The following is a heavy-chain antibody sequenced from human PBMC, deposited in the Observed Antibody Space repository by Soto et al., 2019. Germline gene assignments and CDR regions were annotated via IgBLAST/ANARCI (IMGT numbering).Heavy chain of an antibody. CDR3: ARINDYGDYGSDY. CDR2: IYYTGIT. V-gene: IGHV4-59*08. CDR1: YASINNYH. J-gene: IGHJ4*02. D-gene: IGHD4-17*01. Sequence: SETLSLTCTVSYASINNYHWTWIRQPPGKGLEWIAYIYYTGITNFNPSLKSRVTISMDTSKNQFSLKLRSVTAADTAVYYCARINDYGDYGSDYWGQGTLVTVSS.